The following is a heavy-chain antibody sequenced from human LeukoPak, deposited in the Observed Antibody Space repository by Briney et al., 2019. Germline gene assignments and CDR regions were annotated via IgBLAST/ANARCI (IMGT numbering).Heavy chain of an antibody. Sequence: GGSLRLSCAASGFTFNSYSMNWVRQAPGKGLEWVSSISSSSSYIYYADSVKGRFTISRDNAKNSLYLQMNSLRAEDTAVYYCARDGYCSGGSCSDLDYWGQGTLVTVSS. D-gene: IGHD2-15*01. CDR1: GFTFNSYS. CDR3: ARDGYCSGGSCSDLDY. J-gene: IGHJ4*02. V-gene: IGHV3-21*01. CDR2: ISSSSSYI.